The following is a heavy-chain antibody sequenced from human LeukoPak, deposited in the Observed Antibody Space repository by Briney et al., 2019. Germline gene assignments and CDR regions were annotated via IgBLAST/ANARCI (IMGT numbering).Heavy chain of an antibody. Sequence: SETLSLTCTVSGGSISSYYWSWIRQPAGKGLEWIGRIYTSGSTNYNPSLKSRVTMSVDTSKNQFSLKLSSVTAADTAVYYCARGSGSYYYYYYYMDVWGKGTTVTISS. CDR3: ARGSGSYYYYYYYMDV. J-gene: IGHJ6*03. CDR2: IYTSGST. V-gene: IGHV4-4*07. D-gene: IGHD3-10*01. CDR1: GGSISSYY.